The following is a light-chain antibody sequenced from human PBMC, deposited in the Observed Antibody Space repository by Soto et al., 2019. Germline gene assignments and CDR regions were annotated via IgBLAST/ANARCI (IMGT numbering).Light chain of an antibody. V-gene: IGLV2-23*02. CDR2: EVS. CDR3: CSYAGSSTFSYV. J-gene: IGLJ1*01. Sequence: QSALTQPASVSGSPGQSITISGTGTSSDVGSYNLVSWYQQHPGKAPKLMIYEVSKRPSGVSNRFSGSKSGNTASLTISGLQAEDEADYYCCSYAGSSTFSYVFGTGTKVTVL. CDR1: SSDVGSYNL.